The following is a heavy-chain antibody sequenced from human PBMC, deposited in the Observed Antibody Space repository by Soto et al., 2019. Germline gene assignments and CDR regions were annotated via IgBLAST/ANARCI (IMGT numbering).Heavy chain of an antibody. D-gene: IGHD3-22*01. CDR1: GGSISSGGYY. CDR2: IYYSGST. J-gene: IGHJ4*02. V-gene: IGHV4-31*03. Sequence: QVQLQESGPGLVKPSQTLSLTCTVSGGSISSGGYYWSWIRQHPGKGLEWIGYIYYSGSTYYNPSLKSRVTKSVDTSKNQFSLKLSSVTAADTAVYYCARGKYYYDSSGYYHTPRHNHFDYWGQGTLVTVSS. CDR3: ARGKYYYDSSGYYHTPRHNHFDY.